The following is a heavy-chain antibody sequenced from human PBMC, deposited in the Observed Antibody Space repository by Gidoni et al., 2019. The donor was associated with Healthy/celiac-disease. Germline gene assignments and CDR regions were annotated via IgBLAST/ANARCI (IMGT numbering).Heavy chain of an antibody. D-gene: IGHD2-2*01. CDR1: GFTFSSYS. CDR2: ISSSSSYI. Sequence: EVQLVESGGGLVKPAGSLRLSCAASGFTFSSYSMNWVRQAPGKGLEWVSSISSSSSYIYYADSVKGRFTISRDNAKNSLYLQMNSLRAEDTAVYYCASSCHIVVVPSWGQGTLVTVSS. V-gene: IGHV3-21*01. J-gene: IGHJ4*02. CDR3: ASSCHIVVVPS.